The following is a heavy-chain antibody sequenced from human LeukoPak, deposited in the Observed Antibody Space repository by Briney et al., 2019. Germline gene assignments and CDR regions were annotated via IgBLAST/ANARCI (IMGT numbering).Heavy chain of an antibody. Sequence: PSETLSLTCTVSGGSISSYYWSWIRQPPGKGLEWIGYIYYSGSTNYNPSLKSRVTISVDTSKNQFSLKLSSVTAADTAVYYCARVYYGYAFDIWGQGTMVIVSS. CDR3: ARVYYGYAFDI. CDR1: GGSISSYY. CDR2: IYYSGST. J-gene: IGHJ3*02. V-gene: IGHV4-59*01. D-gene: IGHD3-22*01.